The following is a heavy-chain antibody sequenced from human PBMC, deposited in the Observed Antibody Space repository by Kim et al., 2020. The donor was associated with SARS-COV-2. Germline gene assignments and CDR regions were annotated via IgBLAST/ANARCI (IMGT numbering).Heavy chain of an antibody. Sequence: THYNPSRRSRVTISVDTSKNQFAQKLSSVTAADTAVYYCARRRGSGRFDYWGQGTLVTVSS. CDR3: ARRRGSGRFDY. D-gene: IGHD6-19*01. CDR2: T. V-gene: IGHV4-39*01. J-gene: IGHJ4*02.